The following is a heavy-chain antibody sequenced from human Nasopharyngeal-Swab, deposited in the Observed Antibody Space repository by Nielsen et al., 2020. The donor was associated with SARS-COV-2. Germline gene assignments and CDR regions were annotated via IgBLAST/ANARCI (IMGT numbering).Heavy chain of an antibody. D-gene: IGHD2-15*01. CDR2: ISYDGSNK. J-gene: IGHJ6*04. CDR1: GFTFSSYG. V-gene: IGHV3-30*03. Sequence: RLSCAASGFTFSSYGMHWVRQAPGQGLECVAVISYDGSNKYHADSVRGRFTISRDDSENTLYLQMNSMRPEDTAVYYCARGRGRYCSGGSCYLDVWGKGTTVTVSS. CDR3: ARGRGRYCSGGSCYLDV.